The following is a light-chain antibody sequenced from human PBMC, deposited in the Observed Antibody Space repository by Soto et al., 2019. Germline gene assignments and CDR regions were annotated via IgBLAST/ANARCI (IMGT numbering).Light chain of an antibody. V-gene: IGKV4-1*01. CDR2: WAS. J-gene: IGKJ4*01. CDR3: QQYYSTPRT. CDR1: QSVLYSSNNKNY. Sequence: DIVMTQSPDSLAVSLGERATINCKSSQSVLYSSNNKNYLAWYQQKPGQPPKLLIYWASTRESGVPDRFSGSGSGTDVALTISSLQAEDVAVYDCQQYYSTPRTFGGGTKVEIK.